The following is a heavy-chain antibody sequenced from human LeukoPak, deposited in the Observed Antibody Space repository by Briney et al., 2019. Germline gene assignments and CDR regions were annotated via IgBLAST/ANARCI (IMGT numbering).Heavy chain of an antibody. CDR3: ARLTPDTAMVVDY. CDR1: GGSISSSSYY. J-gene: IGHJ4*02. Sequence: PSETLSLTCTVSGGSISSSSYYWGWIRQPPGKGLEWSGSIYYSGSTYYNPSLKSRVTISVDTSKNQFSLKLSSVTAADTAVYYCARLTPDTAMVVDYWGQGTLVTVSS. D-gene: IGHD5-18*01. CDR2: IYYSGST. V-gene: IGHV4-39*01.